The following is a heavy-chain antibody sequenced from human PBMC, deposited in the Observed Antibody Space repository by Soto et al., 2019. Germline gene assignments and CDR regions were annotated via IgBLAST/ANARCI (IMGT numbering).Heavy chain of an antibody. CDR2: VSYDGSNK. CDR1: GFTFFSYG. CDR3: AEDTYYHDSSGYYVFDY. D-gene: IGHD3-22*01. J-gene: IGHJ4*02. V-gene: IGHV3-30*18. Sequence: GGSLKLSCVASGFTFFSYGIHWGRQAPGKGLEWVAVVSYDGSNKHYADSVKGRFTISRDNSENMVSLQMNSLRAEDTAVYYCAEDTYYHDSSGYYVFDYWGQGT.